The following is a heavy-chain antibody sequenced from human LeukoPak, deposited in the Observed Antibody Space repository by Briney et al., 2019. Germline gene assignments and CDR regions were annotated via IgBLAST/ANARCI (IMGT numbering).Heavy chain of an antibody. V-gene: IGHV4-59*01. J-gene: IGHJ4*02. Sequence: PSETLSLTCTVSGGSISSYYWNWIRQPPGKGLEWIGYIYDSGSTNYNPSLKSRVTISVDTSNNQFSLMLSSVTSADTAVYYCARDGGSYLNFDYWGQGTLVTVSS. CDR1: GGSISSYY. CDR3: ARDGGSYLNFDY. CDR2: IYDSGST. D-gene: IGHD1-26*01.